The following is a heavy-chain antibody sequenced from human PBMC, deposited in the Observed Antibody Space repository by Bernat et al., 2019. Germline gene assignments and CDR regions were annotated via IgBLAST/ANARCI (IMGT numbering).Heavy chain of an antibody. CDR3: AKDLTGGYGPLIPSQVSPLDY. J-gene: IGHJ4*02. CDR1: GFTFSSYA. V-gene: IGHV3-23*01. D-gene: IGHD5-12*01. Sequence: EVQLLESGGGLVQPGGSLRLSCAASGFTFSSYAMSWVRQAPGKGLEWGVAISGSGGSTYYAESVKCRFTISRDNSKNTLYLQMNSLRAEDTAVYYCAKDLTGGYGPLIPSQVSPLDYWGQGTLVTVSS. CDR2: ISGSGGST.